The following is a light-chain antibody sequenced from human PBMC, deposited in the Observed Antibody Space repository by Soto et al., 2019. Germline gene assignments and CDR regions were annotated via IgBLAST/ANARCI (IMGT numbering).Light chain of an antibody. Sequence: QSVFTQPPSAFGSRGQLVTIPCTGTSSDVGGYNYVSWYQQHPGKAPKLMIYEVSKRPSGVPDRFSGSKSGNTASLTVSGLQAEDEADYYCSSYGGSDNFDVFGTGTKVTVL. CDR1: SSDVGGYNY. V-gene: IGLV2-8*01. CDR2: EVS. CDR3: SSYGGSDNFDV. J-gene: IGLJ1*01.